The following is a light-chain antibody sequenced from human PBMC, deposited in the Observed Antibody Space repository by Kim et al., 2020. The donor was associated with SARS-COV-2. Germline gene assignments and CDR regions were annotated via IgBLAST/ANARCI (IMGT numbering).Light chain of an antibody. CDR3: QQYNNWPPFT. V-gene: IGKV3-15*01. Sequence: VSPGERATPSCRASQSVRNNLAWYQQTPGQAPRLLIYGASTSATGIPARFSGSGSGTEFTLIISSLQSEDFAVYYCQQYNNWPPFTFGQGTKLEI. CDR1: QSVRNN. CDR2: GAS. J-gene: IGKJ2*01.